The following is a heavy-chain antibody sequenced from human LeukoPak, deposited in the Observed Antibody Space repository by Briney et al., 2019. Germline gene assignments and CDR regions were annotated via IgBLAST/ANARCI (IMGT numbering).Heavy chain of an antibody. CDR2: VWYDGDKK. V-gene: IGHV3-33*06. D-gene: IGHD3-22*01. CDR1: GFTFISYG. J-gene: IGHJ4*02. CDR3: AKADDSSGYYGGYYFDY. Sequence: GGSLRLSCAASGFTFISYGMHWVRQAPGKGLEWVAVVWYDGDKKYYADSVKGRFTISRDNSKNTLDLQMNSLRAEDTAVYYCAKADDSSGYYGGYYFDYWGQGTLVTVSS.